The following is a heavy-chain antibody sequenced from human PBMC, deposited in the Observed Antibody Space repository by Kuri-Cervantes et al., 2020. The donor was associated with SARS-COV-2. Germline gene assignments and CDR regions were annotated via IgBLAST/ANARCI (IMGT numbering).Heavy chain of an antibody. CDR2: IYYSGST. J-gene: IGHJ6*03. CDR3: ARGGVLVVYALYYMDV. V-gene: IGHV4-39*07. D-gene: IGHD2-8*02. Sequence: SETLSLTCTVSGGSISSSSYYWGWIRQPPGKGLEWIGSIYYSGSTYYNPSLKSRVTISVDTSKNQFSLKLSSVTAADTAVYYCARGGVLVVYALYYMDVWGKGTTVTVSS. CDR1: GGSISSSSYY.